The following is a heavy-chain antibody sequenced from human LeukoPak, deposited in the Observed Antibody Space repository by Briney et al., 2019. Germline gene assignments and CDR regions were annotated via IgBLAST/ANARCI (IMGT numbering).Heavy chain of an antibody. V-gene: IGHV5-51*01. D-gene: IGHD5-24*01. CDR1: GYSFTHYW. J-gene: IGHJ3*02. Sequence: GESLKISCXGSGYSFTHYWIGWVRQMAGKGLEWMRIIYPGDSDTRYSPSFQGQVTISADKSISTAYLQWSSLKASDTAMYYCARHRIQMATRHAFDIWGQGTMVTVSS. CDR2: IYPGDSDT. CDR3: ARHRIQMATRHAFDI.